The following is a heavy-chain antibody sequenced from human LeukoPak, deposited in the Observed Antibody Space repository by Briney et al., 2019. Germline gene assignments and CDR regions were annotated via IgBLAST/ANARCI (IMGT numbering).Heavy chain of an antibody. CDR2: INAGNGNT. D-gene: IGHD3-22*01. CDR3: ARSGYYNDAFDI. J-gene: IGHJ3*02. Sequence: GASVKVSCKASGYTFTSYAMHWVRQAPGQRLEWMGWINAGNGNTKYSQKFQGRVTITRDTSASAAYMELSSLRPEDTAVYYCARSGYYNDAFDIWGQGTMVTVSS. V-gene: IGHV1-3*01. CDR1: GYTFTSYA.